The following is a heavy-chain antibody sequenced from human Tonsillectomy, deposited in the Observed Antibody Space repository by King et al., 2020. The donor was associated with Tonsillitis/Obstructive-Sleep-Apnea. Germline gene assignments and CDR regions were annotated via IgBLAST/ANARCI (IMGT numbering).Heavy chain of an antibody. J-gene: IGHJ4*02. D-gene: IGHD2-2*01. V-gene: IGHV2-5*02. CDR2: IYWDDDK. Sequence: ITLKESGPTLVKPTQTLTLTCTFSGFSLSTSGVGVGWIRQPPGKALEWLALIYWDDDKRYSPSLKSRLTITKDTSKNQVVLIMTNMDPVDTATYYCAHRGYCSSSSCYGGGFDYWGQGTLVTVSS. CDR3: AHRGYCSSSSCYGGGFDY. CDR1: GFSLSTSGVG.